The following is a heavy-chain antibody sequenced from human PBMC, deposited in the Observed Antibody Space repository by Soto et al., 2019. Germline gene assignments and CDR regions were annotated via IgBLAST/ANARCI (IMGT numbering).Heavy chain of an antibody. J-gene: IGHJ5*02. CDR3: AREWYGDTNWFDP. CDR1: GDSVSSNSAA. Sequence: PSQTLSLTCAISGDSVSSNSAALDWIRQSPSRGLEWLGRTYYRSKWYNDYAVSVKSRITINPDTSKNQFSLQLNSVTPEDTAVYYCAREWYGDTNWFDPWGQGTLVTVSS. D-gene: IGHD4-17*01. V-gene: IGHV6-1*01. CDR2: TYYRSKWYN.